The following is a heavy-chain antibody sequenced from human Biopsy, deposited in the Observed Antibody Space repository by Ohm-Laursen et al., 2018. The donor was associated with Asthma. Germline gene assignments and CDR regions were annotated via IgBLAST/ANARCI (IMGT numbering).Heavy chain of an antibody. V-gene: IGHV3-30*18. D-gene: IGHD5-12*01. Sequence: RSLRLSFSASGFMFRSFGMHWVRQAPGKGLEWVAVISYDGNHKFYEDSVKGRFTISRDNSKNTLYLQMNSLRTEDTAVYYCAKRRGYSGHDNDYWGQGTLVIVSS. CDR3: AKRRGYSGHDNDY. CDR1: GFMFRSFG. J-gene: IGHJ4*02. CDR2: ISYDGNHK.